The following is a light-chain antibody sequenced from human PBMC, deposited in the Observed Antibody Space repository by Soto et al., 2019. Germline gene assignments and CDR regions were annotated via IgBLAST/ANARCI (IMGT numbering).Light chain of an antibody. V-gene: IGKV3-11*01. CDR3: QQSGDSQWT. Sequence: EIVLTQSPGTLSLSPGERATLSCRASQSVSRHLAWYQQKPGQAPRLLIYDASNRATGIPARFSGSGSGTDFTLTISSLAPEDFAVYYCQQSGDSQWTFGQGTKVDIK. CDR2: DAS. CDR1: QSVSRH. J-gene: IGKJ1*01.